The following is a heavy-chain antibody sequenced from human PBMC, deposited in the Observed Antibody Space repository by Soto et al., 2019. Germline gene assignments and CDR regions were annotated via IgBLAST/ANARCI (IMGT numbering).Heavy chain of an antibody. J-gene: IGHJ4*02. D-gene: IGHD5-12*01. CDR3: ARSLRGYSGYSGY. Sequence: QVQLVESGGGLVKPGGCLRLSCAASGFTFSDYYMSWIRQAPGKGLEWVSYISSSGSDTNYADSVKGRFTVSRDNAKNSLYLHMNSLRADDTAVYYCARSLRGYSGYSGYWGQGTLVTVSS. CDR2: ISSSGSDT. V-gene: IGHV3-11*05. CDR1: GFTFSDYY.